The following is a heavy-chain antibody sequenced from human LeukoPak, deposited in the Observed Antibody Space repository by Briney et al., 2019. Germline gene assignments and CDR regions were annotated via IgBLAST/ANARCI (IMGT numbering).Heavy chain of an antibody. Sequence: SETLSLTCTVSGGSISSYYWSWIRQPAGKGLEWIGRIYTSGSTSYNPSLKSRVTISVDTSKNQFSLKLSSVTAADTAVYYCVRVDILTGRGAFDIWGQGTMVTVSS. CDR3: VRVDILTGRGAFDI. J-gene: IGHJ3*02. D-gene: IGHD3-9*01. CDR1: GGSISSYY. CDR2: IYTSGST. V-gene: IGHV4-4*07.